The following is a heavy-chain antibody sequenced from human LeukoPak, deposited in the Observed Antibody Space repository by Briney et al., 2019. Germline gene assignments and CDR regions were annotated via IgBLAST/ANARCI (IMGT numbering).Heavy chain of an antibody. J-gene: IGHJ3*02. CDR2: IWYDGNSK. D-gene: IGHD3-22*01. Sequence: PGGSLRLSCAASGFTFSRYGMHWARQAPGKGLEWVSVIWYDGNSKYYSDSVKGRFTISRDNAKNSLYLQMNSLRAEDTAVYYCARGYYDSSGRAFDIWGQGTMVTVSS. CDR3: ARGYYDSSGRAFDI. V-gene: IGHV3-33*01. CDR1: GFTFSRYG.